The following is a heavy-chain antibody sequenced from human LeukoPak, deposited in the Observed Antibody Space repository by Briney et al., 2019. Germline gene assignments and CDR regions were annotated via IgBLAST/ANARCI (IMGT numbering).Heavy chain of an antibody. CDR2: ITGSDGTT. J-gene: IGHJ4*02. Sequence: GGSLRLSCAASGFTFSIFPMSWVRQAPGKGLEWVSAITGSDGTTYYADSVKGRFTISRDNSKNTLFLQMNSLRADDTAVYYCAKAKGPYCSGGSCLAPFDYWGQGTLVTVSS. CDR3: AKAKGPYCSGGSCLAPFDY. V-gene: IGHV3-23*01. CDR1: GFTFSIFP. D-gene: IGHD2-15*01.